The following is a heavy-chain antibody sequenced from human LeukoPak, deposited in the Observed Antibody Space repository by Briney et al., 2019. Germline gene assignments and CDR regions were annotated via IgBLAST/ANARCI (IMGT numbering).Heavy chain of an antibody. CDR1: GESISGFY. Sequence: NPSETLSLTCTVSGESISGFYWTWIRQPPGKGLEWIGYIYYSGSTNYNPSLKSRVTISVDTSKNQFSLKLSSVTAADTAVYYCARRRLYYYDSSGYYFWYYFDYWGQGTLVTVSS. CDR3: ARRRLYYYDSSGYYFWYYFDY. D-gene: IGHD3-22*01. J-gene: IGHJ4*02. CDR2: IYYSGST. V-gene: IGHV4-59*12.